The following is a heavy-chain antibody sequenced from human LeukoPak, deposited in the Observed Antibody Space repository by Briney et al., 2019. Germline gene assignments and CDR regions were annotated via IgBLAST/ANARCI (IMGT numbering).Heavy chain of an antibody. CDR2: ISDSGGST. CDR1: GLTVSSNY. CDR3: AKDRRGCSSTSCYYQFDY. Sequence: PGGSLRLSCAASGLTVSSNYMSWVRQAPGKGLEWVSAISDSGGSTYYADSVRGRFTISRDNSKNTVYLQMNSLRAEDTAVYYCAKDRRGCSSTSCYYQFDYWGQGTLVTVSS. D-gene: IGHD2-2*01. V-gene: IGHV3-23*01. J-gene: IGHJ4*02.